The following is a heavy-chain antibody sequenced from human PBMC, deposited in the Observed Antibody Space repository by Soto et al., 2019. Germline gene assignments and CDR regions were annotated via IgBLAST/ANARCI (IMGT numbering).Heavy chain of an antibody. J-gene: IGHJ6*02. CDR1: GYSFTSYW. CDR2: FYPGDSDT. Sequence: PGESLKISCKGSGYSFTSYWIGWVRQMPGKGLEWMGIFYPGDSDTRYSPSFQGQVTISADKSISTAYLQWSSLKASDTAMYYCARHWACSGGSCYSNSGYYYGMDVWGQGTTVTVSS. D-gene: IGHD2-15*01. V-gene: IGHV5-51*01. CDR3: ARHWACSGGSCYSNSGYYYGMDV.